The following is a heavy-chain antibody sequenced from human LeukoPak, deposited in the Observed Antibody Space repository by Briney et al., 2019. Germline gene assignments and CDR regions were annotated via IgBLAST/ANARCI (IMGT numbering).Heavy chain of an antibody. CDR3: ERSPTSWYFDY. CDR1: GFTFSGSG. J-gene: IGHJ4*02. Sequence: GGSLRLSCAASGFTFSGSGMHWVRQAPGKGLEWVAFIRYHGSDKFYADSVKGRFTISRDNSKNTLYLQMNSLRHEDTSVYYCERSPTSWYFDYWGQGTLVTVSS. D-gene: IGHD2-2*01. V-gene: IGHV3-30*02. CDR2: IRYHGSDK.